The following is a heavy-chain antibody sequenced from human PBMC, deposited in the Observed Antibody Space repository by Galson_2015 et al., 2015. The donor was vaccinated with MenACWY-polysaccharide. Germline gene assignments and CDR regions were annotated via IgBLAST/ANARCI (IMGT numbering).Heavy chain of an antibody. CDR3: ARQGGFLEWSNYYYYGMDV. J-gene: IGHJ6*02. CDR2: YSGST. D-gene: IGHD3-3*01. Sequence: YSGSTYYNPSLKSRVTISVDTSKNQFSLKLSSVTAADTAVYYCARQGGFLEWSNYYYYGMDVWGQGTTVTVSS. V-gene: IGHV4-39*01.